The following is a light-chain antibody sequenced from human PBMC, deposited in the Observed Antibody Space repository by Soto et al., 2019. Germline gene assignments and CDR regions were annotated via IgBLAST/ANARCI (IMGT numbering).Light chain of an antibody. CDR2: EVS. CDR3: CSYAGSSTPLI. Sequence: QSVLTQPASVSGSPGQSITISCTGTSSDVGSYNLVSWYQQHPGKAPKLMNYEVSKRPSGVSNRFSGSKSGNTASLTISGFQAENEANNYCCSYAGSSTPLIFGTGTKVTAL. CDR1: SSDVGSYNL. V-gene: IGLV2-23*02. J-gene: IGLJ1*01.